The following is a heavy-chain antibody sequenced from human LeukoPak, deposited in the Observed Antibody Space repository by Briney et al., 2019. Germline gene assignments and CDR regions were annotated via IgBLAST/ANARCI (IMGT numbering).Heavy chain of an antibody. CDR1: GFTFSSYA. CDR3: ASTPGYYYSEFDY. V-gene: IGHV3-30-3*01. D-gene: IGHD3-22*01. CDR2: ISYDGSNK. Sequence: GGSLRPSCAASGFTFSSYAMHWVRQAPGKGLEWVAVISYDGSNKYYADSVKGRFTISRDNSKNTLYLQMNSLRAEDTAVYYCASTPGYYYSEFDYWGQGTLVTVSS. J-gene: IGHJ4*02.